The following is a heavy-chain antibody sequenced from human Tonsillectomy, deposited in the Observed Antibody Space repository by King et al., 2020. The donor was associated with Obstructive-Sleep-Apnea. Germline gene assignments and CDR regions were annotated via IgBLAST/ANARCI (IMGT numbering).Heavy chain of an antibody. J-gene: IGHJ4*02. CDR2: VRGSGVDT. D-gene: IGHD2-8*02. CDR1: GFTFSNYA. Sequence: VQLVESGGGLVQPGGSLRLSCAASGFTFSNYAMSWVRQAQGKGLEWVSAVRGSGVDTYYADSVRGRFAISRDNSKNTLYLQRRSLRAEDTAVYYCAKDLGTEGFDYWGQGTLVTVSS. V-gene: IGHV3-23*04. CDR3: AKDLGTEGFDY.